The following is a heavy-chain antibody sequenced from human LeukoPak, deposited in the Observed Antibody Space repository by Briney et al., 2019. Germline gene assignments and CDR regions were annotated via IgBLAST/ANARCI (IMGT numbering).Heavy chain of an antibody. V-gene: IGHV3-48*01. CDR3: ARGAAMDGPYNWFDP. D-gene: IGHD2-8*01. Sequence: GGSLRLSCAASGFTFSSYSMNWVRQAPGKGLEWVSYISTSRTTIYYAVSVKGRFTISRDNAKNSVDLQMNSLRAEDTAVYYCARGAAMDGPYNWFDPWGQGTLVTVSS. CDR1: GFTFSSYS. CDR2: ISTSRTTI. J-gene: IGHJ5*02.